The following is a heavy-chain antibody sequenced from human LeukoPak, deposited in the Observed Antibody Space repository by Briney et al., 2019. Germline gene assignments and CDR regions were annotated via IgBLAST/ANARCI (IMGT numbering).Heavy chain of an antibody. D-gene: IGHD6-13*01. Sequence: PSETLSLTCAVSGESFTTHYWSWIRQPPGKRLEWIGEINHSGTTNYNPSLKSRVTMSVDTSKKQFSPNLTYVTAADTAVYYCAREGRLAAALEYWGQGTLVTVSS. J-gene: IGHJ4*02. CDR1: GESFTTHY. V-gene: IGHV4-34*01. CDR3: AREGRLAAALEY. CDR2: INHSGTT.